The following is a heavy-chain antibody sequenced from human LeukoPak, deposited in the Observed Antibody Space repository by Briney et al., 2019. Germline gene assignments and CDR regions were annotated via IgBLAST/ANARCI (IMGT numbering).Heavy chain of an antibody. J-gene: IGHJ4*02. CDR2: IDHSGRT. CDR3: ARKGLTKPLSVAVDFDS. D-gene: IGHD6-19*01. Sequence: NPSETLSLTCAVYGGSFSGYYWSWIRQPPGKGLEWIAEIDHSGRTNFNRSLKSRITISVDTSKKHFSLKLSSVTAADTAVYYCARKGLTKPLSVAVDFDSWGQGTLVTVSS. CDR1: GGSFSGYY. V-gene: IGHV4-34*01.